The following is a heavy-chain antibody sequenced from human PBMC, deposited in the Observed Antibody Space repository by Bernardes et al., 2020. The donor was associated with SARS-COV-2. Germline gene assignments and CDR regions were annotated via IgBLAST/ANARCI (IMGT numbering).Heavy chain of an antibody. CDR3: AKTAYISERGLYFDS. J-gene: IGHJ4*02. V-gene: IGHV3-74*01. CDR2: INPDGTST. D-gene: IGHD1-1*01. Sequence: GGSLRLSCAASGFTFRNSWIHWVRQVPGGGLVWVSRINPDGTSTSYAGSVRGRFTISRDNAKNTLYLQMNSLTVDDSALYYCAKTAYISERGLYFDSWGRGTPVTVPS. CDR1: GFTFRNSW.